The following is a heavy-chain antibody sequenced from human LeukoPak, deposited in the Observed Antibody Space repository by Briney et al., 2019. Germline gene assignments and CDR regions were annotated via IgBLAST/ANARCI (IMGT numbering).Heavy chain of an antibody. V-gene: IGHV3-43*02. CDR1: GFNFDDYD. Sequence: PGGSLRLSCAASGFNFDDYDMHWVRQAPGKGPEWVSLISGDGDNTYDADSVKGRFTIFRDNNKNSLHLQMNSLRPEDTGMYFCVKDGRCKAHDCYGWFESWGQGTLVTVSS. CDR2: ISGDGDNT. D-gene: IGHD2-21*02. J-gene: IGHJ5*01. CDR3: VKDGRCKAHDCYGWFES.